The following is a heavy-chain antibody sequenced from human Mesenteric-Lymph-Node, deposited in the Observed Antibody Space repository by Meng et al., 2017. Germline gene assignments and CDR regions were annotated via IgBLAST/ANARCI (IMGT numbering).Heavy chain of an antibody. D-gene: IGHD1-26*01. V-gene: IGHV1-18*01. J-gene: IGHJ4*02. CDR3: ARDLPREAYSGTRDDY. Sequence: ASVKVSCKASGYTFTSYGISWVRQAPGQGLEWMGWISAYNGNTNYAQKLQGRVTMTTDTSTSTAYMELRSLRSDDTAVYYCARDLPREAYSGTRDDYWGQGTLVTVSS. CDR1: GYTFTSYG. CDR2: ISAYNGNT.